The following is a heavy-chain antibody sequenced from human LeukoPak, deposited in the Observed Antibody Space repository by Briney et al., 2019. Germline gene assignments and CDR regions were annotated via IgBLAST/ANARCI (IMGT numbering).Heavy chain of an antibody. CDR1: GGSISSYY. CDR3: ARIDTATGYYFDY. V-gene: IGHV4-59*08. Sequence: PSETLSLTCTVSGGSISSYYWSWIRQPPGKGLEWIGYIYYNENTNYNPSLKNRVTISVDTSKNQFSLKLSSVTAADTAVYYCARIDTATGYYFDYWGQGTLVTVSS. D-gene: IGHD5-18*01. CDR2: IYYNENT. J-gene: IGHJ4*02.